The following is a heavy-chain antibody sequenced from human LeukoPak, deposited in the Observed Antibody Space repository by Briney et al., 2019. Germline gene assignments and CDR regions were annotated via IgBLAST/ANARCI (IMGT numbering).Heavy chain of an antibody. CDR2: INPTSGDT. D-gene: IGHD5-24*01. CDR1: GYTFTGYF. CDR3: AIRDGFGIFDY. Sequence: GGSLRLSCAASGYTFTGYFIHWVRQAPGQGLEWMAWINPTSGDTKSTQKFQGRVSLTRDTSINTAFMELTSLRSDDTAMYYCAIRDGFGIFDYWGQGTLVTVSS. V-gene: IGHV1-2*02. J-gene: IGHJ4*02.